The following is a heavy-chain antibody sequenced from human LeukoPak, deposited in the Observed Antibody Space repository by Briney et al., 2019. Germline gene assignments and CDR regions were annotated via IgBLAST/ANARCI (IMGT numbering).Heavy chain of an antibody. Sequence: GGSLRLSCAASGFTFSSYSMNWVRQAPGKGLEWVSSISSSSSYIYYADSVKGRFTISRDNAKNTLYLQMNSLRAEDTAVYYCARHSSGGPFDYWGQGTLVTVSS. CDR3: ARHSSGGPFDY. CDR2: ISSSSSYI. V-gene: IGHV3-21*01. CDR1: GFTFSSYS. J-gene: IGHJ4*02. D-gene: IGHD2-21*01.